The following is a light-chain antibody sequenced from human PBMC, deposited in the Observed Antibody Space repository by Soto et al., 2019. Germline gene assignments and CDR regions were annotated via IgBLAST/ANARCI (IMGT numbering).Light chain of an antibody. CDR2: TNN. Sequence: QSVLTQPPSASGTPVQRVAISCSGSSSNIGSNFVHWYQQLPGAAPKLLIYTNNQRPSGVPDRFSGSKSGPSASLAISGLRSEDEADYYCATWDDILSGVVFGGGTKLTVL. V-gene: IGLV1-47*01. CDR3: ATWDDILSGVV. J-gene: IGLJ2*01. CDR1: SSNIGSNF.